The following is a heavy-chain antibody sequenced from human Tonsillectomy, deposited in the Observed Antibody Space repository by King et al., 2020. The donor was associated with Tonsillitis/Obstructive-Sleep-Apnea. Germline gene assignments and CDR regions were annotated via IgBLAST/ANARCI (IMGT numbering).Heavy chain of an antibody. D-gene: IGHD6-19*01. V-gene: IGHV3-21*01. CDR2: ISSRSSYI. Sequence: VQLVESGGGLVKPGGSLRLSFAASGFTFSSYSMNWVRQAPGKGLEWVSSISSRSSYIYYADSVKGRFTISRDNAKNSLYLQMNSLSAEDTAVYYCARGAGKRNYMDVWGKGTTVTVSS. CDR1: GFTFSSYS. CDR3: ARGAGKRNYMDV. J-gene: IGHJ6*03.